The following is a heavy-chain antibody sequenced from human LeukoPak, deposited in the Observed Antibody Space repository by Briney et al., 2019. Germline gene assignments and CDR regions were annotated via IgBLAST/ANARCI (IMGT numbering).Heavy chain of an antibody. Sequence: AGGSLRLSCAASGFTFSSYAMHWVRQAPGKGLEWVAVISYDGSNKYYADSVKGRFTISRDNSKNTLYLQMNSLRAEDTAVYYCARVQFGELLVPGFSFGMDVWGQGTTVTVSS. CDR3: ARVQFGELLVPGFSFGMDV. CDR1: GFTFSSYA. V-gene: IGHV3-30-3*01. CDR2: ISYDGSNK. D-gene: IGHD3-10*01. J-gene: IGHJ6*02.